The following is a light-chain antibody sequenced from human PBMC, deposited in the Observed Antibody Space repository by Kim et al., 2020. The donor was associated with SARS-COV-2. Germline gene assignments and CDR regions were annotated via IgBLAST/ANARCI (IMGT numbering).Light chain of an antibody. J-gene: IGLJ2*01. Sequence: SYELTQPPSVSVSPGQTASITCSGDKLGDKYACWYQQKPGQSPVLVIYQDSKRPSVIPERFSGSNSGNTATLTISGTQAMDEADYYCQAWDISTVVFGGGTQLTVL. CDR1: KLGDKY. V-gene: IGLV3-1*01. CDR2: QDS. CDR3: QAWDISTVV.